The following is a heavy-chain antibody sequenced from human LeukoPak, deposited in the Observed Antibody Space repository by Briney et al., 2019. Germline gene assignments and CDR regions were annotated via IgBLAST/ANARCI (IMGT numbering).Heavy chain of an antibody. D-gene: IGHD2-2*01. CDR2: ISGSGGFT. V-gene: IGHV3-23*01. Sequence: GGSLRLSCAASGFTFSIYAMGWVRQAPGKGLEWVSSISGSGGFTYYADSVKGRFTISRDDSKNTLYLQMYSLRVEDTAVYYCAKDIVVVPSAFDIWGQGTMVTVSS. CDR3: AKDIVVVPSAFDI. CDR1: GFTFSIYA. J-gene: IGHJ3*02.